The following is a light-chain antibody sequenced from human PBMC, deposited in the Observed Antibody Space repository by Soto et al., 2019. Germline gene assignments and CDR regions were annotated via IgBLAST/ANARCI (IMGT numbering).Light chain of an antibody. Sequence: QLVLTQPPSVSGAPGQRVTISCTGSSSNIGAGYDVHWYQQLPGTAPKLLLYGNSYRPSGVPDRFSGSKSGTSASLASTGLQAEDEADYYCQSYDSRLSGWVFGGGTKVTVL. V-gene: IGLV1-40*01. CDR2: GNS. CDR3: QSYDSRLSGWV. J-gene: IGLJ3*02. CDR1: SSNIGAGYD.